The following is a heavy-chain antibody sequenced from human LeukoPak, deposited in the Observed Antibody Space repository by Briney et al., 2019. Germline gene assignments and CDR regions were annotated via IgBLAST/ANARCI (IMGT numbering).Heavy chain of an antibody. CDR1: GFTFSSYS. J-gene: IGHJ6*03. CDR2: ISSSSSYI. V-gene: IGHV3-21*01. Sequence: KPGGSLRLSCAASGFTFSSYSMNWVRQAPGKGLEWVSSISSSSSYIYYADSVKGRFTISRDNAKNSLYLQMNSLRAEDTAVYYCASDLRSSGWYRYYYMDVWGKGTTVTVSS. D-gene: IGHD6-19*01. CDR3: ASDLRSSGWYRYYYMDV.